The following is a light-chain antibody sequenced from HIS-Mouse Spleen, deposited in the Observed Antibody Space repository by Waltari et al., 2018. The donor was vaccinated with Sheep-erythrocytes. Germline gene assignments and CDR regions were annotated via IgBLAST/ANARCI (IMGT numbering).Light chain of an antibody. J-gene: IGKJ4*01. Sequence: DIVMTQSPDSLAVSLGERATINCKSSQSVLYSSNTKNYLAWYQQKPGQPPKLLIYWAYTRESGVPDRFSGSGSGTDFTLTISSLQAEDVAVYYCQQYYSTLTFGGGTKVEIK. CDR2: WAY. CDR3: QQYYSTLT. V-gene: IGKV4-1*01. CDR1: QSVLYSSNTKNY.